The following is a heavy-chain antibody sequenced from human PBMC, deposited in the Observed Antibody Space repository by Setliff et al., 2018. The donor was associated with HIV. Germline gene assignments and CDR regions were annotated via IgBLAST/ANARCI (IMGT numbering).Heavy chain of an antibody. CDR2: IIPIFGTA. Sequence: GASVKVSCKASGGTFSSYAISWVRQAPGQGLEWMGGIIPIFGTANYAQKFQGRVTITTDESTSTAYMELSSLRSEDTAVYYCARDLRTILGAFDIWGQGTMVTVSS. D-gene: IGHD3-10*01. CDR3: ARDLRTILGAFDI. V-gene: IGHV1-69*05. CDR1: GGTFSSYA. J-gene: IGHJ3*02.